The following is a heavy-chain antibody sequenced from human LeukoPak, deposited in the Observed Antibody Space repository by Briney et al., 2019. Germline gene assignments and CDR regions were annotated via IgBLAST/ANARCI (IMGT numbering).Heavy chain of an antibody. CDR2: INPSGGST. J-gene: IGHJ6*02. V-gene: IGHV1-46*01. CDR3: AREEAARFETTHYYYYGMDV. D-gene: IGHD6-6*01. CDR1: GYTFTSYY. Sequence: ASVKVSCKASGYTFTSYYMHWVRQAPGQGLEWMGIINPSGGSTSYAQKFQGRVTMTRDTSTSTVYMELSSLRSEDTAVYYCAREEAARFETTHYYYYGMDVWGQGTTVTVSS.